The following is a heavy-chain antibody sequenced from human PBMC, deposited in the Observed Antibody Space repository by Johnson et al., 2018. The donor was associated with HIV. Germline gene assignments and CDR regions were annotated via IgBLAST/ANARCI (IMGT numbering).Heavy chain of an antibody. CDR2: IWYDGSNK. CDR3: AKDFGSSSWYWFYDAFDI. V-gene: IGHV3-33*06. J-gene: IGHJ3*02. CDR1: GFTFSSYG. D-gene: IGHD6-13*01. Sequence: QVQLVESGGGVVQPGRSLRLSCAASGFTFSSYGMHWVRQAPGKGLEWVAVIWYDGSNKYYADSVKGRFTISRDNSKNTLYLQMNSLRAEDTAVYYCAKDFGSSSWYWFYDAFDIWGQGTMVTVSS.